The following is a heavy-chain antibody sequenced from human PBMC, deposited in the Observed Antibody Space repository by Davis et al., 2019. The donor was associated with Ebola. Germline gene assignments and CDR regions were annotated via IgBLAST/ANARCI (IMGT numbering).Heavy chain of an antibody. CDR3: ASQGDISYSYSY. J-gene: IGHJ4*02. V-gene: IGHV4-4*02. D-gene: IGHD5-18*01. CDR2: IRHDGAT. Sequence: MPSETLSLTCAVSGGSIISTNWWPWVRQTPGKGLEWIGEIRHDGATFYNPSLKSRVSMSVDKSMNQFSLKLTSVTAADTAIYFCASQGDISYSYSYWGQGTLVSVSS. CDR1: GGSIISTNW.